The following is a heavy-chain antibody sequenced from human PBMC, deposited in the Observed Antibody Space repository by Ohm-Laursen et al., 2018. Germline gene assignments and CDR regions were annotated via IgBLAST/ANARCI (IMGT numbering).Heavy chain of an antibody. Sequence: ASVKGSCKASGYTFTSYYMHWVRQAPGQGLEWMGRINPSGGSTSYAQKFQGRVTMTRDTSTSTVYMELSSLRSEDTAVYYCARDRVVVADNFYYYYGMDVWGQGTTVSVSS. D-gene: IGHD2-15*01. J-gene: IGHJ6*02. V-gene: IGHV1-46*01. CDR3: ARDRVVVADNFYYYYGMDV. CDR1: GYTFTSYY. CDR2: INPSGGST.